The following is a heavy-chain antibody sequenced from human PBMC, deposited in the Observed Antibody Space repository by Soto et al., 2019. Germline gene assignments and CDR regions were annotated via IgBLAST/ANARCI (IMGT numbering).Heavy chain of an antibody. D-gene: IGHD3-22*01. V-gene: IGHV1-69*13. J-gene: IGHJ6*02. CDR1: GGTFSSYA. Sequence: GASVKVSCKASGGTFSSYAISWVRQAPGQGLEWMGGIIPIFGTANYAQKLQGRVTITADESTSTAYMELSSLRSEDTAVYYCASCNDSSGYYYPSYYYYGMDVWGQGTTVTVSS. CDR3: ASCNDSSGYYYPSYYYYGMDV. CDR2: IIPIFGTA.